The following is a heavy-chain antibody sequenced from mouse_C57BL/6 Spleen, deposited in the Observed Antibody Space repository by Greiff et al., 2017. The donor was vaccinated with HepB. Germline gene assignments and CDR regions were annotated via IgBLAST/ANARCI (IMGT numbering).Heavy chain of an antibody. J-gene: IGHJ3*01. D-gene: IGHD1-1*01. CDR3: ARGYYGAWFAY. CDR1: GFTFSDYG. Sequence: DVKLVESGGGLVKPGGSLKLSCAASGFTFSDYGMHWVRQAPEKGLEWVAYISSGSSTIYYADTVKGRFTHSRDNAKNTLFLQMTSLRSEDTAMYYCARGYYGAWFAYWGQGTLVTVSA. V-gene: IGHV5-17*01. CDR2: ISSGSSTI.